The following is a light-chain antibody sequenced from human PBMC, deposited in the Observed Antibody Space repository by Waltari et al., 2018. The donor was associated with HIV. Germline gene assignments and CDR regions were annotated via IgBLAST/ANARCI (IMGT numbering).Light chain of an antibody. CDR3: NSYTTGTAWV. CDR2: EVT. Sequence: QSALTQPASVSGSPGQSITISCTGTNSDVGGYNYVSWYQHHPGKAPKLIIYEVTKRPSGVSNRFSGSKSGNTASLTISGLQAEDEADYYCNSYTTGTAWVFGGGTKLTVL. J-gene: IGLJ3*02. V-gene: IGLV2-14*01. CDR1: NSDVGGYNY.